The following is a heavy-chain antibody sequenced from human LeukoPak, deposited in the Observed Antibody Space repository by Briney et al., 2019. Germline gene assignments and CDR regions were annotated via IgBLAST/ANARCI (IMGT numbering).Heavy chain of an antibody. V-gene: IGHV4-39*01. CDR1: GGSINSSSYY. J-gene: IGHJ5*02. Sequence: SETLSLTCTVSGGSINSSSYYWGWIRQPPGKGLEWIGSIYYSGSTYYNPSLKSRVTISVDTSKNQFSLKLSSVTAADTAVYYCARLVRDTDGDWFDPWGQGTLVTVSS. D-gene: IGHD3-10*01. CDR3: ARLVRDTDGDWFDP. CDR2: IYYSGST.